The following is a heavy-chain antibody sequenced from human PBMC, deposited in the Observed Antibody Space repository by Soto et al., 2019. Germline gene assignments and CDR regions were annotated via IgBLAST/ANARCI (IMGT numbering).Heavy chain of an antibody. CDR3: ATGPLRYCSGGSCYEPKYNWFDP. CDR2: FDPEDGET. Sequence: ASVKVSCKVSGYTLTELSMHWVRQAPGKGLEWMGGFDPEDGETIYAQKFQGRVTMTEDTSTDTAYMELSSLRSEDTAVYYCATGPLRYCSGGSCYEPKYNWFDPWSQGTLVTVSS. CDR1: GYTLTELS. V-gene: IGHV1-24*01. J-gene: IGHJ5*02. D-gene: IGHD2-15*01.